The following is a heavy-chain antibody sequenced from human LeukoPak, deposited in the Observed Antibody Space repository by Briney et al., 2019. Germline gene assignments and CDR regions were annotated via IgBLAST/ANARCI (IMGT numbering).Heavy chain of an antibody. CDR2: ISFYNGKT. CDR1: VYTLTSYG. D-gene: IGHD6-19*01. Sequence: ASETVSRTASVYTLTSYGLSWVRKAPRQGLAWMGWISFYNGKTNYAHTPQGRVTITTDTSTNTPYTEMRSLRSADPAVDFCGRQGGAGGWGWWFDPWGQGTLVTVSS. V-gene: IGHV1-18*01. CDR3: GRQGGAGGWGWWFDP. J-gene: IGHJ5*02.